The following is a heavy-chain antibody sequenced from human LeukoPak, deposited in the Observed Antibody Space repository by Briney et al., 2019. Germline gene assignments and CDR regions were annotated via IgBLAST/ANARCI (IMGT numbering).Heavy chain of an antibody. Sequence: PGGSLRLSCAASGFSFSDYAMSWVRQAPGKGLEWVSGLSGRDGSTYYANAVKGRFTISRDNAKNTVYLQMNSLRVEDTAVYYCTRDCGTSGCDYWGQGTLVTVSS. D-gene: IGHD5-12*01. CDR1: GFSFSDYA. J-gene: IGHJ4*02. CDR2: LSGRDGST. CDR3: TRDCGTSGCDY. V-gene: IGHV3-23*01.